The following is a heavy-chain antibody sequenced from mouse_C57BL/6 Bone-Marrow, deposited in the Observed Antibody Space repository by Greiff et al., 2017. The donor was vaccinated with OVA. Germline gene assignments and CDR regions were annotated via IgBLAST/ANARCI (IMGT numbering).Heavy chain of an antibody. Sequence: VQLQQSGPELVKPGASVKLSCKASGYTFTSYDINWVKPRPGQGLEWIGWIYPRDGSTKYNEKFKGKATLTVDTSSSTAYMELHSLTSEDSAVYFCANYYGSSHYAMDYWGQGTSVTVSS. J-gene: IGHJ4*01. CDR1: GYTFTSYD. CDR3: ANYYGSSHYAMDY. V-gene: IGHV1-85*01. D-gene: IGHD1-1*01. CDR2: IYPRDGST.